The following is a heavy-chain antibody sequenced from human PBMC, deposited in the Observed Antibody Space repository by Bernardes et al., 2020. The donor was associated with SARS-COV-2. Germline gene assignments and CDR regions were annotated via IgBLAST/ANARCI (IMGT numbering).Heavy chain of an antibody. D-gene: IGHD5-12*01. Sequence: SETLSLTCTVYGGSISGYYWSWIRQPPGKGLEWIGDISNSGSTIYNPSLKSRVTISGDTSKNQFSLKLTSVTAADTAVYYCARRGGGFDSIWFAPWGQGTLVTVSS. CDR3: ARRGGGFDSIWFAP. CDR1: GGSISGYY. CDR2: ISNSGST. J-gene: IGHJ5*02. V-gene: IGHV4-59*08.